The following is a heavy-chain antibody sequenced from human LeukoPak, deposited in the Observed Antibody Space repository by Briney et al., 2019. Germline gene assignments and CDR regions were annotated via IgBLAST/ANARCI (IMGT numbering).Heavy chain of an antibody. V-gene: IGHV4-59*12. J-gene: IGHJ5*02. D-gene: IGHD3-3*01. CDR2: IYYSGST. Sequence: SETLSLTCTVSGGSISSYYWSWIRQPPGKGLEWIGYIYYSGSTNYNPSLTSRVTISVDTSKNQFSLKLSSVTAADTAVYYCARGGEYDFWSGLNWFDPWGQGTLVTVSS. CDR3: ARGGEYDFWSGLNWFDP. CDR1: GGSISSYY.